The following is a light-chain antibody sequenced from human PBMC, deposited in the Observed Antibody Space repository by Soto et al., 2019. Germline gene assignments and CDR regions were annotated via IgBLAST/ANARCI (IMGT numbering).Light chain of an antibody. V-gene: IGLV2-14*03. CDR2: DVS. Sequence: QSALTQPASVSGSPGQSITISCTGTSSDVGGYNYVSWYQQHPGKAPKLLINDVSNRPSGISDRFSGSKSGNTASLTISGLQADDEADYYCGSYTSSATNVVGTGTKVTVL. J-gene: IGLJ1*01. CDR3: GSYTSSATNV. CDR1: SSDVGGYNY.